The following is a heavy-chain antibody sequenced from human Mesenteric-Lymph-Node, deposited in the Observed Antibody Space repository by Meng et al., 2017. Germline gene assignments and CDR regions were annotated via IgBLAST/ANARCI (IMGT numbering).Heavy chain of an antibody. V-gene: IGHV3-74*01. D-gene: IGHD2-15*01. CDR1: GFTFSNYW. J-gene: IGHJ3*02. CDR3: ARDLDCSGGSCYFVPDAFDI. Sequence: GESLKISCVVSGFTFSNYWMHWIRRRPGEGPEWFSHINNDGSGTSYADSAKGRFTISRDNAKNTLYLQMNSLRAEDTAVYYCARDLDCSGGSCYFVPDAFDIWGQGTMVTVSS. CDR2: INNDGSGT.